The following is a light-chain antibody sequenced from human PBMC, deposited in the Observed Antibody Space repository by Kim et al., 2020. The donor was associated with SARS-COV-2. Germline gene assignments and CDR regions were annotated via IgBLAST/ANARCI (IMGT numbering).Light chain of an antibody. J-gene: IGLJ1*01. V-gene: IGLV2-14*01. CDR2: DVS. CDR3: SSYTSSSTHYV. CDR1: SSDVGGYNY. Sequence: QSALTQPASVSGSPGQSITISCTRTSSDVGGYNYVSWYQQHPGKAPKLRIYDVSKRPSGVSNPFSGSKSGSTASLTISVFQAEDEADYYCSSYTSSSTHYVFGTGTKVTVL.